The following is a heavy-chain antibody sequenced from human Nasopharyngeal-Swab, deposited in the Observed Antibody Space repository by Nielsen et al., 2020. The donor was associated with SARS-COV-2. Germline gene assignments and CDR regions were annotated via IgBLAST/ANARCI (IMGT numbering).Heavy chain of an antibody. Sequence: GGSLTLSCAASGFTFSSYAMHWVRQAPGKGLEWVAVISYDGSNKYYADSVKGRFTISRDNSKNTLYLQMNSLRAEDTAVYYCASARPVFDYWGQGTLVTVSS. V-gene: IGHV3-30-3*01. CDR3: ASARPVFDY. CDR1: GFTFSSYA. J-gene: IGHJ4*02. CDR2: ISYDGSNK. D-gene: IGHD6-6*01.